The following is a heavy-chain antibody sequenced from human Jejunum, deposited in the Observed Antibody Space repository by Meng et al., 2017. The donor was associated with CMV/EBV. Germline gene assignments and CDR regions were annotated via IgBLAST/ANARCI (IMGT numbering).Heavy chain of an antibody. CDR3: AKEDYSNDLDY. Sequence: SCAGSGFTLSDYYMSWIRQAPGKGMEWVSYITTSDDTFYADSAKGRFTISRDNVKNSLYLQMNTLRAEDTAVYYCAKEDYSNDLDYWGQGTLVTVSS. CDR1: GFTLSDYY. V-gene: IGHV3-11*01. J-gene: IGHJ4*02. CDR2: ITTSDDTF. D-gene: IGHD4-11*01.